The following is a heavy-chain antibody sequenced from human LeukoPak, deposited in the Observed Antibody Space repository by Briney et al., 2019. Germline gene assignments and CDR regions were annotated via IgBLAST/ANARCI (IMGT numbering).Heavy chain of an antibody. J-gene: IGHJ4*02. CDR3: ARDTYGSGSYYNAPLDY. CDR1: EFTFIRYT. CDR2: ISSSGSTI. V-gene: IGHV3-48*01. Sequence: GGSLRLSCAASEFTFIRYTMSWVRQAPGKGLEWLSYISSSGSTIYYADSVKGRFTISRDNAKNSLYLQMNSLRAEDTAVYYCARDTYGSGSYYNAPLDYWGQGTLVTVSS. D-gene: IGHD3-10*01.